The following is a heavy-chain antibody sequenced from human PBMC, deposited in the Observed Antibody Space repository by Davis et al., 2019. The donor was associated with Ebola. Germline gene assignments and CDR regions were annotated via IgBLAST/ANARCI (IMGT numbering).Heavy chain of an antibody. V-gene: IGHV3-23*01. Sequence: PGGSLRLSCAASGFTFSSYWMSWVRQAPGKGLEWVAAVSRKGGSYYADSVKGRFTVYRDTAKDTLFLQMDSLRGEDTAVYYCAKEMEVTKPYDHWGQGTLVSVSS. CDR1: GFTFSSYW. CDR2: VSRKGGS. CDR3: AKEMEVTKPYDH. J-gene: IGHJ5*02. D-gene: IGHD2-21*02.